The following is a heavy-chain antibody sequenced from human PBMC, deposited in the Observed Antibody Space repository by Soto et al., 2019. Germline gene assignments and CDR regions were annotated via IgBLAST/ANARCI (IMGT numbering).Heavy chain of an antibody. Sequence: QVQLQESGPGLVKPSETLSLTCSVSGVSVSSGWFYWAWIRQPPGKGLEWIGFGSNSGTTNYKPSLKSRVTNSVETSRSQISLKVNSLTAADTAVYYCARGATVTQYDYWGQGTQVTVSS. CDR2: GSNSGTT. D-gene: IGHD4-17*01. CDR3: ARGATVTQYDY. CDR1: GVSVSSGWFY. V-gene: IGHV4-61*01. J-gene: IGHJ4*02.